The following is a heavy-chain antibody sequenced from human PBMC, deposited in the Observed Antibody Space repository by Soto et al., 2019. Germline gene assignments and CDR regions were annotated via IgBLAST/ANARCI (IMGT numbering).Heavy chain of an antibody. J-gene: IGHJ3*01. V-gene: IGHV4-4*02. Sequence: QVQLQESGPGLVNPSGTLSLTCAVPGGSIRSGNWWSWVRQPPGRGLEWIGEIYHSGSTKYNPSLKSRVTISVDKSKNQFSLKLSSVTAADTAVYYCARRRVGGKDAFDFWGQGTMVTVSS. CDR3: ARRRVGGKDAFDF. D-gene: IGHD1-26*01. CDR2: IYHSGST. CDR1: GGSIRSGNW.